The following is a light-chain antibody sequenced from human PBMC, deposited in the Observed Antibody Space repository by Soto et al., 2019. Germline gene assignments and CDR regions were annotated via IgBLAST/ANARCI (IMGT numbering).Light chain of an antibody. CDR3: GTWDSSLSAAV. Sequence: QSVLTQPTSVSAAPGQTVTISCSGSSSNIGNNYVSWYQQLPGTAPKLLIYDNNKRPSGIPDRFSGSKSGTSATLGITGLQTGDEADYYCGTWDSSLSAAVFGGGTKLTVL. V-gene: IGLV1-51*01. CDR2: DNN. CDR1: SSNIGNNY. J-gene: IGLJ2*01.